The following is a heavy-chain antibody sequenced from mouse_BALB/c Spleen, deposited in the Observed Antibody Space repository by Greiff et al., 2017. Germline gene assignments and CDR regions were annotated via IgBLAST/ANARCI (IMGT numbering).Heavy chain of an antibody. Sequence: VKLQQSGAELVRPGVSVKISCKGSGYTFTDYAMHWVKQSHAKSLEWIGVISTYYGDASYNQKFKGKATMTVDKSSSTAYMELARLTSEDSAIYYYARCYGSSYLFAYWGQGTLVTVSA. CDR1: GYTFTDYA. J-gene: IGHJ3*01. CDR2: ISTYYGDA. D-gene: IGHD1-1*01. V-gene: IGHV1S137*01. CDR3: ARCYGSSYLFAY.